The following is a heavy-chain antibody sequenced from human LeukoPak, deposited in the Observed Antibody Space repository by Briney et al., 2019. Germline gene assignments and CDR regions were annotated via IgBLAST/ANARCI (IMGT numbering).Heavy chain of an antibody. CDR1: GYTFSSFG. CDR2: ISAYNGNT. Sequence: GASVKVSCKASGYTFSSFGISWVRRAPGQGLEWMGWISAYNGNTKYAQKLQGRVTMTTDTSTSTAYMELRSLRSDDTAIYYCARDIYYYDSSAYYYFDYWGQGTLVTVSS. V-gene: IGHV1-18*01. CDR3: ARDIYYYDSSAYYYFDY. J-gene: IGHJ4*02. D-gene: IGHD3-22*01.